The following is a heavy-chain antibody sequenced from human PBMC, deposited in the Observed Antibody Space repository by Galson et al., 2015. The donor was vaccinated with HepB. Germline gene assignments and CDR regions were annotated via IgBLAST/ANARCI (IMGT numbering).Heavy chain of an antibody. CDR1: GGSISSYY. CDR2: IYYSGST. J-gene: IGHJ4*02. Sequence: ETLSLTCTVSGGSISSYYWSWIRQPPGKGLEWIGYIYYSGSTNYNPSLKSRVTISVDTSKNQFSLKLSSVTAADTAVYYCARRDGTAFDYWGQETLVTVSS. CDR3: ARRDGTAFDY. V-gene: IGHV4-59*08.